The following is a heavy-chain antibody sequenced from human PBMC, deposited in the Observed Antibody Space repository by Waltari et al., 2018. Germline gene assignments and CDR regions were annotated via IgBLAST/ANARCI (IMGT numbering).Heavy chain of an antibody. D-gene: IGHD3-10*01. CDR1: GRPFNCYG. V-gene: IGHV1-69*06. CDR2: IIPVIDTT. J-gene: IGHJ4*02. Sequence: QGQLVQSGAEVKKPGASVKVSCRASGRPFNCYGTSRVRQAPGKGLEWMGGIIPVIDTTSYAQKFQGRLSITADKSTNTVYMELSSLTSEDTALYYCARANTGSHYACDYWGQGTLVTVSS. CDR3: ARANTGSHYACDY.